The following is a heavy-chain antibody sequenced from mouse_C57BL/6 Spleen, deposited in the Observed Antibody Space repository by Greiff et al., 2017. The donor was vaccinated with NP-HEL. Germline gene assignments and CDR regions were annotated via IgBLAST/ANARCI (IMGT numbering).Heavy chain of an antibody. J-gene: IGHJ1*03. CDR1: GYTFTSYG. CDR3: AKSPDYYGSSPWYFDV. CDR2: IYIGNGYT. Sequence: VQLQQSGAELVRPGSSVKMSCKTSGYTFTSYGINWVKQRPGQGLEWIGYIYIGNGYTEYNEKFKGKATLTSDTSSSTAYMQLSSLTSEDSAIYFCAKSPDYYGSSPWYFDVWGTGTTVTVSS. D-gene: IGHD1-1*01. V-gene: IGHV1-58*01.